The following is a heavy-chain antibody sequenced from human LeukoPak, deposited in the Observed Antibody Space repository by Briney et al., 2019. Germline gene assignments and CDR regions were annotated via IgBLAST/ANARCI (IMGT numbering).Heavy chain of an antibody. V-gene: IGHV4-61*02. D-gene: IGHD6-13*01. Sequence: PSETLSLTCIVSGGSISSIRYYWSWIRQPAGKGLEWIGRIYTGGSTNYNPSLKSRVTMSLDTSKNQFSLKLSSVTAADTAIYYCARDALGMTAAGLYWGQGTLVTVSP. CDR1: GGSISSIRYY. CDR2: IYTGGST. J-gene: IGHJ4*02. CDR3: ARDALGMTAAGLY.